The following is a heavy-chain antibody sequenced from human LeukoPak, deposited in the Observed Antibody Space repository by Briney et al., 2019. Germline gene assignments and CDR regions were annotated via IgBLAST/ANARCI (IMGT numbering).Heavy chain of an antibody. CDR2: IYYSGST. D-gene: IGHD3-22*01. CDR1: GGSISSSSYY. V-gene: IGHV4-39*07. J-gene: IGHJ6*03. Sequence: SETLSLTCTVSGGSISSSSYYWGWIRQPPGKGLEWIGSIYYSGSTYYNPSLKSRVTISVDTSKNQFSLKLSSVTAADTAVYYCARTVTYYYDSSGPRGFYYYYYMDVWGKGTTVTISS. CDR3: ARTVTYYYDSSGPRGFYYYYYMDV.